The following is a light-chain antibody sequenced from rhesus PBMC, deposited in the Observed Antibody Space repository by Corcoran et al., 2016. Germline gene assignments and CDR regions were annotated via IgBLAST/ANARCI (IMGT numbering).Light chain of an antibody. J-gene: IGKJ4*01. CDR1: QDISSW. V-gene: IGKV1-22*01. CDR2: KAS. Sequence: DIQMTQSPSSLSASVGDKVTITCRASQDISSWLAWYQQQPGKAPKLLIYKASSMQSGVPSRFSGTGSGTDFTLTIRSLQPGDFATYFCLQFSSSPLTFGGGTKVDLK. CDR3: LQFSSSPLT.